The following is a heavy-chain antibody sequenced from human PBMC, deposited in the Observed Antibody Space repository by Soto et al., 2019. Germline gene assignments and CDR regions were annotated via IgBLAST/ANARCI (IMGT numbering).Heavy chain of an antibody. V-gene: IGHV3-74*01. J-gene: IGHJ6*02. CDR2: INSDGSST. CDR1: GFTFSSYW. CDR3: ASAGIAAAGTGDYYYGMDV. D-gene: IGHD6-13*01. Sequence: GGSLRLSCAASGFTFSSYWMHWVRQAPGKGLVWVSRINSDGSSTSYADSVKGRFTISRDNAKNTLYLQMNSLRAEDTAVYYCASAGIAAAGTGDYYYGMDVWGQGTTVTVS.